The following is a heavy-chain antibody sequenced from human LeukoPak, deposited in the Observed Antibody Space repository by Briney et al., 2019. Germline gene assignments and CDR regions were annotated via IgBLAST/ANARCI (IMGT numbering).Heavy chain of an antibody. Sequence: SGGSLRLSCAASGFTFSGSAMHWVRQAPGKGLEWVGRIKIKTDGGTTDYAAPVKGRFTISRDDSKNMLYLQMNSLKTEDTAVYYCTTTQAGRIGGFYRTKPYYFDYWGRGTLVTVSA. D-gene: IGHD1-26*01. V-gene: IGHV3-15*01. J-gene: IGHJ4*02. CDR1: GFTFSGSA. CDR3: TTTQAGRIGGFYRTKPYYFDY. CDR2: IKIKTDGGTT.